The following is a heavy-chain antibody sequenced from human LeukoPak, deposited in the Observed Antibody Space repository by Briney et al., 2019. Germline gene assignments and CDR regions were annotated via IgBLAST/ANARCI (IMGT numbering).Heavy chain of an antibody. CDR3: ARTLSYSYGKLDY. D-gene: IGHD5-18*01. V-gene: IGHV5-51*01. CDR1: GYSFTSYW. CDR2: IYPGDSDT. J-gene: IGHJ4*02. Sequence: GESLKISCKGFGYSFTSYWISWVRQMPGKGLEWMGIIYPGDSDTRYSPSFQGQVTISADKSISTAYLQWSSLKASDTAMYYCARTLSYSYGKLDYWGQGTLVTVSS.